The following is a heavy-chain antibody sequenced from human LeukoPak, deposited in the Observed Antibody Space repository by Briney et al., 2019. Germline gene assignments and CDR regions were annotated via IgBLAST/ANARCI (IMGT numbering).Heavy chain of an antibody. J-gene: IGHJ6*03. D-gene: IGHD1-26*01. CDR1: GFTFTSYA. V-gene: IGHV3-23*01. CDR2: VSGSGTTT. Sequence: GGSLRLSCAASGFTFTSYAMSWVRQAPGKGLEWVSGVSGSGTTTYYADSVRGRFTISRDNAKNSLYLQMNSLRAEDAALYFCARDPYSGSYGPYYYYYMDVWGKGTTVTISS. CDR3: ARDPYSGSYGPYYYYYMDV.